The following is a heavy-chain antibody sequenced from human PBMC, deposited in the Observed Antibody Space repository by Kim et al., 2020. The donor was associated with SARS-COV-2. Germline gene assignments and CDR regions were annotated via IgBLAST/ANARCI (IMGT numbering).Heavy chain of an antibody. CDR2: ISGSGGST. J-gene: IGHJ6*02. CDR3: AGRVAGTERGYYYYGMDV. Sequence: GGSLRLSCAASGFTFSSYAMSWVRQAPGKGLEWVSAISGSGGSTYYADSVKGRFTISRDNSKNTLYLQMNSLRAEDTAVYYCAGRVAGTERGYYYYGMDVWGQGTTVTVSS. V-gene: IGHV3-23*01. D-gene: IGHD6-19*01. CDR1: GFTFSSYA.